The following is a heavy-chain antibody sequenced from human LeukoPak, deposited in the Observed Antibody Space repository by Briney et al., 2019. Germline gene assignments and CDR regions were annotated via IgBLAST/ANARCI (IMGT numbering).Heavy chain of an antibody. V-gene: IGHV3-7*01. CDR1: GFTLSSSW. CDR2: IKQDGSQK. J-gene: IGHJ4*02. Sequence: GGSLRLSCTASGFTLSSSWMSWVRQPPGRGLEWVASIKQDGSQKYYVDSVKGRFTISRDNAKNSLYLQMNSLRAEDTAVYYCARDYGDYVPYDYWGQGTLVTVSS. D-gene: IGHD4-17*01. CDR3: ARDYGDYVPYDY.